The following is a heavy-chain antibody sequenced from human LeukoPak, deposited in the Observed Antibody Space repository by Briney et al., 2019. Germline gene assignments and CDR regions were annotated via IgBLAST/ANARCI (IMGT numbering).Heavy chain of an antibody. J-gene: IGHJ4*02. Sequence: PGGSLRLSCAASGFTFSSYGMHWVRQAPGKGLEWVAFIRYDGSNKYYADSVKGRFTISRDNSKNTLYLQMNSLRAEDTAVYYCAKVDGGSSYYFDYWGQGTLVTVSS. V-gene: IGHV3-30*02. CDR1: GFTFSSYG. CDR2: IRYDGSNK. D-gene: IGHD1-26*01. CDR3: AKVDGGSSYYFDY.